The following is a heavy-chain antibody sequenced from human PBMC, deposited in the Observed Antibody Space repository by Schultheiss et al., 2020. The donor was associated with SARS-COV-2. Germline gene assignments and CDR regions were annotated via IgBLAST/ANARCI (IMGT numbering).Heavy chain of an antibody. CDR1: GGSISSGGYY. J-gene: IGHJ4*02. Sequence: SETLSLTCTVSGGSISSGGYYWSWIRQPPGKGLEWIGEINHSGSTNYNPSLKSRVTISVDTSKNQFSLKLSSVTAADTAVYYCARGGCSGGSCYSGLVDYWGQGTLVTVSS. D-gene: IGHD2-15*01. CDR2: INHSGST. CDR3: ARGGCSGGSCYSGLVDY. V-gene: IGHV4-39*07.